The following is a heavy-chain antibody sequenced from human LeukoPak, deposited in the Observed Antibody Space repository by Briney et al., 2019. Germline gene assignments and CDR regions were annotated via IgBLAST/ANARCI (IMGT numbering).Heavy chain of an antibody. CDR3: ATGTSGSYYVGIVGPIDY. V-gene: IGHV1-24*01. D-gene: IGHD1-26*01. CDR2: FDPDDGET. J-gene: IGHJ4*02. Sequence: GASVKVSCKVSGYTLTELPIHWVRQAPGKGLEWMGGFDPDDGETVYAQMLQGRVTMTEDTSSDTASMDLSSLRSEDTAVYYCATGTSGSYYVGIVGPIDYWGQGTLVTVS. CDR1: GYTLTELP.